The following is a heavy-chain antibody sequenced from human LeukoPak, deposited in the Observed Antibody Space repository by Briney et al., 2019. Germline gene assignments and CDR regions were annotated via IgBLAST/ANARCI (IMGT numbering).Heavy chain of an antibody. CDR3: ARDCGSDCSQAFDI. CDR1: GFTFSNYW. CDR2: IKQDGTQK. Sequence: PGGPLRLSCAASGFTFSNYWMSGVRQAPGKGLEWVADIKQDGTQKYYVDSVEGRFTISRDNAKNSLYLQMNSLRVEDTAVYYCARDCGSDCSQAFDIWGQGTMVTVSS. J-gene: IGHJ3*02. D-gene: IGHD2-21*02. V-gene: IGHV3-7*05.